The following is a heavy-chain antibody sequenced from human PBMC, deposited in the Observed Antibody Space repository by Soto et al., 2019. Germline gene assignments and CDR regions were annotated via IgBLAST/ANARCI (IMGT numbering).Heavy chain of an antibody. Sequence: QITLKESGPTLVKPTQTLTLTCTFSGFSLNTDGVGVGWIRQPPGKALEWLALIYWDDDKRYSPSLESRLTITKDTSKNQVVLTVTNMXXVXTATXYCXXXMXXRVSDYWGQGTQVTVSS. CDR3: XXXMXXRVSDY. D-gene: IGHD3-10*01. CDR2: IYWDDDK. J-gene: IGHJ4*02. CDR1: GFSLNTDGVG. V-gene: IGHV2-5*02.